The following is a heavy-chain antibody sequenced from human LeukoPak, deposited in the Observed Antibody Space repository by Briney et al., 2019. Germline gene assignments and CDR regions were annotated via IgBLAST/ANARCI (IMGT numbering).Heavy chain of an antibody. V-gene: IGHV4-4*07. Sequence: SETLSLTCTVSGGSISYYYWSWIRQAAGKGLEWIGRIDSSGNTNYNPSFKSRVTMSVDTSKNQFSLKLSSVTAADTAVYYCARNLYPGIAVAGTGDWFDPWGQGTLVTVSS. D-gene: IGHD6-19*01. CDR2: IDSSGNT. J-gene: IGHJ5*02. CDR3: ARNLYPGIAVAGTGDWFDP. CDR1: GGSISYYY.